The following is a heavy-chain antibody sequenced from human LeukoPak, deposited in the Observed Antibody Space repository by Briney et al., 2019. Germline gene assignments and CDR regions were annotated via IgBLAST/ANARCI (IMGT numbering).Heavy chain of an antibody. D-gene: IGHD2-2*01. V-gene: IGHV1-2*02. CDR1: GYTFTGYY. Sequence: GASVKVSCKASGYTFTGYYMHWVRQAPGRGLEWMGWINPNSGGTNYAQKFQGRVTMTRDTSISTAYMELSRLRSDDTAVYYCAGCSSTSCPRGMDVWGQGTTVTVSS. CDR3: AGCSSTSCPRGMDV. J-gene: IGHJ6*02. CDR2: INPNSGGT.